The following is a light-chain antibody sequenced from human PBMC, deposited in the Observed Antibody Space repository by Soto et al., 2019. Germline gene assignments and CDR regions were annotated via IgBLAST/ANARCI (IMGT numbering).Light chain of an antibody. J-gene: IGKJ1*01. CDR2: KAS. CDR1: QSIDTW. CDR3: QQYNSYRA. Sequence: DIQMTQSPSILPASVGDRVTITCRASQSIDTWLAWHQQKPGKAPKLLISKASNLENGVPSRFSGSGSGTEFTLTMSSLQPDDFATYYCQQYNSYRAFGQGTKVDIK. V-gene: IGKV1-5*03.